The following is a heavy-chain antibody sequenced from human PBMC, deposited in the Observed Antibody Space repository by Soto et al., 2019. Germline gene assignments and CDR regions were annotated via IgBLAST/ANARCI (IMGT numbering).Heavy chain of an antibody. D-gene: IGHD3-3*01. J-gene: IGHJ4*02. CDR1: GYTFTSYA. CDR3: ARYDFWSGTFDY. Sequence: ASVKVSCKASGYTFTSYAMHWVRQAPGQRLEWMGWINAGNGNTKYSQKFQGRVTITRDTSASTAYMELSSLRSEDTAVYYCARYDFWSGTFDYWGQGTLVTVSS. V-gene: IGHV1-3*01. CDR2: INAGNGNT.